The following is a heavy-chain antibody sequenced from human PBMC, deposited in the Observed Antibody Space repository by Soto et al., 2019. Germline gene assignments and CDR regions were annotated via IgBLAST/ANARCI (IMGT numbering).Heavy chain of an antibody. V-gene: IGHV1-3*01. Sequence: ASVKVSCKASGYTFTSDAMHWVRQAPGQRLEWMGWINAGNGNTKYSQKFQGRVTVTKDTSASTAYMELSSLRSEDTAVYYCARDLGGWPDYWGQGTLVTVSS. CDR1: GYTFTSDA. D-gene: IGHD2-15*01. CDR2: INAGNGNT. CDR3: ARDLGGWPDY. J-gene: IGHJ4*02.